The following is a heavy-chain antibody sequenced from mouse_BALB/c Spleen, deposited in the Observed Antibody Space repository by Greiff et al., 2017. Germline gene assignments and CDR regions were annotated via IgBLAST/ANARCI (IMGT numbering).Heavy chain of an antibody. D-gene: IGHD2-4*01. CDR1: GYAFSGSW. Sequence: VQLQESGPELVKPGASVKISCKASGYAFSGSWMNWVKQRPGQGLEWIGRIYPGDGDTNYNGKFKGKATLTADKSSSTAYMQLSSLTSVDSAVYFCARDYRAMDYWGQGTSVTVSS. V-gene: IGHV1-82*01. CDR3: ARDYRAMDY. CDR2: IYPGDGDT. J-gene: IGHJ4*01.